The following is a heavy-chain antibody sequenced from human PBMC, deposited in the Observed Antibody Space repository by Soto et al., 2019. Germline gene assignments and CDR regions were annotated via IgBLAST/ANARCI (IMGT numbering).Heavy chain of an antibody. Sequence: QLQLQESVSGLVKPSQTLSLTCAVSGGSISSGGYSWSWIRQPPGKGLEWIGYIYHGGSTYYNPSLQSRGAISVDRPKNKFSLKLTSVSAADTAVYYCARDRLSVTTWGWFDPWGQGNLVTVSS. V-gene: IGHV4-30-2*01. CDR3: ARDRLSVTTWGWFDP. CDR1: GGSISSGGYS. CDR2: IYHGGST. D-gene: IGHD4-17*01. J-gene: IGHJ5*02.